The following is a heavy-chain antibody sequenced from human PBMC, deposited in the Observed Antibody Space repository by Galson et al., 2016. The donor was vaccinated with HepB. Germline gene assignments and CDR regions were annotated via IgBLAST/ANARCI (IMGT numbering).Heavy chain of an antibody. CDR2: ISDSGSTT. Sequence: RLSCAASGFTFSRYSMNWVRQVPGTGLEWVSYISDSGSTTYYVDSVKGRFTISRDNAKNSLYLQMNSLRDEDAAVYYCTREGLSGEPLDYWGQGTLVTVSS. CDR1: GFTFSRYS. J-gene: IGHJ4*02. D-gene: IGHD3-16*01. V-gene: IGHV3-48*02. CDR3: TREGLSGEPLDY.